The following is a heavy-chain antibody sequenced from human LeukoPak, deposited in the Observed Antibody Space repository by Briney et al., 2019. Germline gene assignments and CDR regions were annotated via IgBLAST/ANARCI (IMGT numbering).Heavy chain of an antibody. CDR1: GGSISSGDYY. CDR2: MYYSGSN. V-gene: IGHV4-30-4*01. Sequence: SQTLSLTCTVSGGSISSGDYYWSWIRQPPGKGLEWIAYMYYSGSNYYNPSLKSRVTMSADTSKNQLSLKLSSVTAADTAVYYCARPYYYDSRIDPWGQGILVTVSS. J-gene: IGHJ5*02. D-gene: IGHD3-22*01. CDR3: ARPYYYDSRIDP.